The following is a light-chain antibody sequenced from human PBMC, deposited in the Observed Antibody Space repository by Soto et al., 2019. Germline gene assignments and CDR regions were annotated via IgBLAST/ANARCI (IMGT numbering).Light chain of an antibody. CDR2: DAS. Sequence: EIVLTQSPATLSLSPGERATLSCRASQSVSSYLAWYQQKPGQAPRLPIYDASNRATGIPARFSGSGSGTDFTLTISSLEPEDFAVYYWQQRSNWPSLTFGGGTKVEIK. J-gene: IGKJ4*01. CDR1: QSVSSY. CDR3: QQRSNWPSLT. V-gene: IGKV3-11*01.